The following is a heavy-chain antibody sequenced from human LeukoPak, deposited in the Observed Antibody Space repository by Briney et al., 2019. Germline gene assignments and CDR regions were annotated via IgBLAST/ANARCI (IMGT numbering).Heavy chain of an antibody. D-gene: IGHD1-26*01. V-gene: IGHV3-23*01. CDR2: LSGSGGTT. Sequence: PGGSLRLSCAASGFNFPNYAMSWVRQAPGKGLEWVSTLSGSGGTTFFADSVKGRFTTSRDNSKGTLYLQMDSLRAEDTAIYYCAKGYSGTYFFLYFDNWGQGTLVTVSS. J-gene: IGHJ4*02. CDR3: AKGYSGTYFFLYFDN. CDR1: GFNFPNYA.